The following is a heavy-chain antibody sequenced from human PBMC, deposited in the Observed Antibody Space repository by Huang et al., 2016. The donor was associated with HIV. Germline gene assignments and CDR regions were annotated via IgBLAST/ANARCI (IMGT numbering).Heavy chain of an antibody. CDR1: GFTFNSYA. CDR2: ISGSGLTT. CDR3: AKDSDYNWHHCDY. D-gene: IGHD1-1*01. J-gene: IGHJ4*02. V-gene: IGHV3-23*01. Sequence: EVQLLESGGGLVQPGGSLRLSCAASGFTFNSYAMSWVHQAPGKGLEWVSTISGSGLTTYYADSVKGRFTISRDNSKNTLDLQINSLRAEDTAVYYCAKDSDYNWHHCDYWGQGNLVSVSS.